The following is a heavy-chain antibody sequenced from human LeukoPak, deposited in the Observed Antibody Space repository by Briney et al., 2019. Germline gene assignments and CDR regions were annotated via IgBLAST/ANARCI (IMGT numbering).Heavy chain of an antibody. CDR1: GYTFTSYG. D-gene: IGHD2-15*01. CDR2: ISPYNGNT. Sequence: GASVKVSCKASGYTFTSYGISWVRQAPGQGLEWMGWISPYNGNTNYAQKLQGRVTMTTDTSTTTAYMELRSLRSDDTAVYYCARDRGSYCSGGSCYAPHIDYWGQGTLVTVSS. CDR3: ARDRGSYCSGGSCYAPHIDY. J-gene: IGHJ4*02. V-gene: IGHV1-18*01.